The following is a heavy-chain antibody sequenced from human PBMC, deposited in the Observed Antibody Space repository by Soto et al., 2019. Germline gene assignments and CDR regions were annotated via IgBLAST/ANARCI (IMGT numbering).Heavy chain of an antibody. D-gene: IGHD3-10*01. Sequence: EVQLVESGGGLVQPGGSLRLSCSASGFTVSSNYMSWVRQAPGQGLEWVSVIYSGGSTYYADSVKGRFTISRHNSKNTLYLQMNSLRAEDTAVYYCARDRHGSGSNYYYMDVWGKGTTVTVSS. CDR2: IYSGGST. J-gene: IGHJ6*03. CDR3: ARDRHGSGSNYYYMDV. CDR1: GFTVSSNY. V-gene: IGHV3-53*04.